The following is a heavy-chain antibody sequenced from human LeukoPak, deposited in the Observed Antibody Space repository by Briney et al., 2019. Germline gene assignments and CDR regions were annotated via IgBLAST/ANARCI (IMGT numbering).Heavy chain of an antibody. V-gene: IGHV4-39*01. CDR1: GGSISSSSYY. CDR2: IYYSGST. J-gene: IGHJ4*02. D-gene: IGHD6-19*01. Sequence: SETLSLTCTVSGGSISSSSYYWGWIRQPPGKELEWIGSIYYSGSTYYNPSLKSRVTISVDTSKNQFSLKLSSVTAADTAVYYCARLRYSSGWVFDYWGQGTLVTVSS. CDR3: ARLRYSSGWVFDY.